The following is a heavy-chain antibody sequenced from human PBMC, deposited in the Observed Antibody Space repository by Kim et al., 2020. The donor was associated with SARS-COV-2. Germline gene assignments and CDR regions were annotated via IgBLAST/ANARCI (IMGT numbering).Heavy chain of an antibody. Sequence: ASVKVSCKASGFSFTSYYMHWVRQAPGQGLEWIALINPTGSYAKYAQKFQGRLTVTRDTSASTDYMELSNLRSEDTAVYYCARDNSFGEVSWWFAPWGRGTLVTVSS. J-gene: IGHJ5*02. CDR1: GFSFTSYY. CDR3: ARDNSFGEVSWWFAP. CDR2: INPTGSYA. V-gene: IGHV1-46*01. D-gene: IGHD3-10*01.